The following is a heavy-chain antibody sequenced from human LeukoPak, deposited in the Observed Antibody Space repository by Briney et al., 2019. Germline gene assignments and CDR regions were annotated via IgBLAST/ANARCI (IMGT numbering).Heavy chain of an antibody. V-gene: IGHV5-51*01. Sequence: GESLKISFQGSGCRFTNYWIGWVRPMPGKGVEWRGIIYPGDSDTRYSPSFQGQVTFSADKSISTTYLQWSSMKASDTAMYYCARLPGYCTGGSCYFDYWGQGTLVTVSS. D-gene: IGHD2-15*01. CDR3: ARLPGYCTGGSCYFDY. J-gene: IGHJ4*02. CDR1: GCRFTNYW. CDR2: IYPGDSDT.